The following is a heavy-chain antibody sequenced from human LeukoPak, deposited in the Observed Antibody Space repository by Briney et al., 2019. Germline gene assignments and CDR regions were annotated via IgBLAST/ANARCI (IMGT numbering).Heavy chain of an antibody. CDR3: ARDPHAPPHYGGNSGAFDI. V-gene: IGHV1-2*02. Sequence: VASVKVSCKASGYTFTGYYMHWVRQAPGQGLEWMGWINHNSGGTNYAQKFQGRVTMTRDTSISTAYMELSRLRSDDTAVYYCARDPHAPPHYGGNSGAFDIWGQGTMVTVSS. J-gene: IGHJ3*02. CDR1: GYTFTGYY. D-gene: IGHD4-17*01. CDR2: INHNSGGT.